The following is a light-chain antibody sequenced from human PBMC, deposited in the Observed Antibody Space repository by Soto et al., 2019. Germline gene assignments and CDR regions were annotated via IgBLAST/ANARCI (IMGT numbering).Light chain of an antibody. CDR1: QSGNSN. V-gene: IGKV3-15*01. CDR3: QQYNEWPPLT. J-gene: IGKJ3*01. Sequence: EIVMTQSPATLSVSPGHRATLSCRASQSGNSNLAWYQQKPGQAPRLLIYGASTRATGIPARFSGSGSGTEFTLTISSLQSEDSAVYYCQQYNEWPPLTFGPGTKVDIK. CDR2: GAS.